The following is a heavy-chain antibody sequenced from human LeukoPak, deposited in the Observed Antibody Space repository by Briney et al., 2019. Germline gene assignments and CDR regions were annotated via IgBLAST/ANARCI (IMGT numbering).Heavy chain of an antibody. CDR3: AKDRVSSWKLYYFDY. Sequence: GGSLRLSCAASGFTFSKYNMNWVRQAPGKGLEWVSYISSSGSTIYYADSVKGRFTISRDNAKNSLYLQMNSLRAEDTAVYYCAKDRVSSWKLYYFDYWGQGTLVTVSS. CDR2: ISSSGSTI. V-gene: IGHV3-48*04. CDR1: GFTFSKYN. J-gene: IGHJ4*02. D-gene: IGHD6-13*01.